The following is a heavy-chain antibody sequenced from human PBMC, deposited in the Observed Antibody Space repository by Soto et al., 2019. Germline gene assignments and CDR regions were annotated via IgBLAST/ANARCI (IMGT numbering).Heavy chain of an antibody. CDR1: GGTFRNSA. D-gene: IGHD1-1*01. J-gene: IGHJ6*02. Sequence: QVQLEQSGAEVKKPGSSVKVSCKASGGTFRNSAISWVRQAPGQGLEWMGGIMPIFRTPDYAHKFQGRVTITADESTITDSMELSGLRPDDTAVYYCARDNDRPQLGGNDYYVLDVWGHGTTVTVSS. V-gene: IGHV1-69*12. CDR3: ARDNDRPQLGGNDYYVLDV. CDR2: IMPIFRTP.